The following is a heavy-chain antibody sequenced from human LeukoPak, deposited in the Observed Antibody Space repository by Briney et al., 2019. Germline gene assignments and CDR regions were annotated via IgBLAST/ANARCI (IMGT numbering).Heavy chain of an antibody. CDR1: GGSISSSNW. V-gene: IGHV4-4*02. CDR2: IYHSGST. D-gene: IGHD6-13*01. CDR3: ARGVAAAGTDRFDP. Sequence: PSETLSLTCAVSGGSISSSNWWSWVRQPPGKGLEWIGEIYHSGSTNYNPSLKSRVTISVDKSKNQFSLKLSSVTAADTAVYYCARGVAAAGTDRFDPWGQGTLVTVSS. J-gene: IGHJ5*02.